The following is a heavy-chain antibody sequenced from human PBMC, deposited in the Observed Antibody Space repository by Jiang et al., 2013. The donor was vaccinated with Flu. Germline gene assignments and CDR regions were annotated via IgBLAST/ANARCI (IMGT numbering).Heavy chain of an antibody. V-gene: IGHV1-2*02. CDR2: INPNSGGT. CDR3: ARDNSDYYGSGSFYYYYGMDV. Sequence: GQGLEWMGWINPNSGGTNYAQRFQGRVTMTRDTSISTAYMELSRLRSDDTAVYYCARDNSDYYGSGSFYYYYGMDVWGQGTTVTVSS. D-gene: IGHD3-10*01. J-gene: IGHJ6*02.